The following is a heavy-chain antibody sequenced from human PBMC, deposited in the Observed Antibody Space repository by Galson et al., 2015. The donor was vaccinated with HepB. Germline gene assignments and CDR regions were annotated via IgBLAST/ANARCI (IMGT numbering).Heavy chain of an antibody. D-gene: IGHD5-18*01. CDR2: IYYTGNT. CDR3: ASAAGDSSTYANDY. CDR1: GASISSSLYY. J-gene: IGHJ4*02. V-gene: IGHV4-39*07. Sequence: LSLTCTVSGASISSSLYYWVWIRQPPEKGLEWIGSIYYTGNTYYKSSLKSRVTISADMSKNQFSLKVNSVTAADTAVYYCASAAGDSSTYANDYWGQGTLVTVSS.